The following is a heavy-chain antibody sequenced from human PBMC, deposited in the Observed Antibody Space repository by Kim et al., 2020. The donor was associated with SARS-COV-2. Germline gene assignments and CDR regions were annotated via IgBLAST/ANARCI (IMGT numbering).Heavy chain of an antibody. V-gene: IGHV3-9*01. CDR1: GFTFDDYA. D-gene: IGHD1-1*01. CDR2: ISWNSGSI. CDR3: AKDTGFAGTTALDY. Sequence: GGSLRLSCAASGFTFDDYAMHWVRQAPGKGLEWVSGISWNSGSIGYADSVKGRFTISRDNAKNSLYLQMNSLRAEDTALYYCAKDTGFAGTTALDYWGQGTLVTVSS. J-gene: IGHJ4*02.